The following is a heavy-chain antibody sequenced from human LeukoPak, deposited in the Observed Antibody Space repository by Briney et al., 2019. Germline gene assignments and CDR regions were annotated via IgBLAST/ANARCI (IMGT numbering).Heavy chain of an antibody. D-gene: IGHD5-12*01. V-gene: IGHV4-39*07. CDR2: IHHTGTT. J-gene: IGHJ3*02. CDR3: ARVVDKRDAFDI. CDR1: GGSFSSSNYY. Sequence: SETLPLTCTVSGGSFSSSNYYWGWIRQPPGKGLEWIGTIHHTGTTYYNPSLKSRVTISVDTSKNQFSLKLSSVTAADTAVYYCARVVDKRDAFDIWGQGTMVTVSS.